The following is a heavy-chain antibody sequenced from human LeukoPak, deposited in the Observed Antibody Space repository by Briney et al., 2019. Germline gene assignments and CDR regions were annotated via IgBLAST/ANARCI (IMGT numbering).Heavy chain of an antibody. Sequence: SQTLSLTCAVSGGSISRGGYYWIWIRPHPGKGLEWYVYIYYSGSTYYNPTLKSRVTISVDTSKNQFSLKLSSVTAADTAVYYCARGDYGDYPRYSFDYWGQGTLVTVSS. CDR3: ARGDYGDYPRYSFDY. D-gene: IGHD4-17*01. J-gene: IGHJ4*02. CDR2: IYYSGST. CDR1: GGSISRGGYY. V-gene: IGHV4-31*11.